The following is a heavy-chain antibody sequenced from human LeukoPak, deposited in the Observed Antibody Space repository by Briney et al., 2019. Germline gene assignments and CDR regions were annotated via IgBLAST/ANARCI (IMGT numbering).Heavy chain of an antibody. CDR2: INHSGST. CDR3: ARVPRRIYSGSYLRVFAFDI. J-gene: IGHJ3*02. D-gene: IGHD1-26*01. Sequence: PSETLSLTCAVYGGSFSGYYWSWIRQPPGKGLEWIGEINHSGSTNYNPSLKSRVTISVDTSKNQFSLKLSSVTAADTAVYYCARVPRRIYSGSYLRVFAFDIWGQGTMVTVSS. CDR1: GGSFSGYY. V-gene: IGHV4-34*01.